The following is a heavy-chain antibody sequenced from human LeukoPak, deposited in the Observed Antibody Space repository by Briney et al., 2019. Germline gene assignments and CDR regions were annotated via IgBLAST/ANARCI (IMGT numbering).Heavy chain of an antibody. CDR3: ARVGYYDSSGYRAFDI. Sequence: PGGSLRLSCAASGFTFTAYLMSWVRQAPGKGLEWVADIKHDGSEKYYVDSVKGRFTISRDNVKNSLYLQMNSLRAEDTAVYYCARVGYYDSSGYRAFDIWGQGTMVTVSS. J-gene: IGHJ3*02. D-gene: IGHD3-22*01. V-gene: IGHV3-7*01. CDR2: IKHDGSEK. CDR1: GFTFTAYL.